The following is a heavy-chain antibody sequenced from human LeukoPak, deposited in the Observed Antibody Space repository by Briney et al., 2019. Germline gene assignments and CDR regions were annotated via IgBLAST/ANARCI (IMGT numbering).Heavy chain of an antibody. CDR3: ARPLSNGYFHDSGGYYPYAMDV. J-gene: IGHJ6*02. V-gene: IGHV3-30*09. Sequence: GRSLRLSCAASGFTFSTSTMHWVRQAPGKGLEWVAVISYDGSNKFYADSVKGRFAISRDNSKNTLYLQRNSLRGYDSAVYYCARPLSNGYFHDSGGYYPYAMDVWGQGTTVTVSS. CDR2: ISYDGSNK. D-gene: IGHD3-22*01. CDR1: GFTFSTST.